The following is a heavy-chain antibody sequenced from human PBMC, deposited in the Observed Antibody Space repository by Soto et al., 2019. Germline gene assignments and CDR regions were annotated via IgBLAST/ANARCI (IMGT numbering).Heavy chain of an antibody. Sequence: PVGSLRLSCAASGFTFSSYAMSWVRQAPGKGLEWVSAISGSGGSTYYADSVKGRFTISRDNSKNTLYLQMNSLRAEDTAVYYCAKVGHRMGATEFDYCGQRTLVTVSS. CDR3: AKVGHRMGATEFDY. CDR1: GFTFSSYA. D-gene: IGHD1-26*01. J-gene: IGHJ4*02. CDR2: ISGSGGST. V-gene: IGHV3-23*01.